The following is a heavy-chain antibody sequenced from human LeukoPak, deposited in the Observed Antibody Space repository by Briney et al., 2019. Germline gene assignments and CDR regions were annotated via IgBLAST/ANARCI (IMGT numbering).Heavy chain of an antibody. CDR3: ARSNNGGWGYCDY. V-gene: IGHV3-33*01. J-gene: IGHJ4*02. Sequence: GRSLRLSCAASGFSFSNYGMHWVRQAPGKGLEWVAVIWYDGSNKYYADSVKGRFTISRDNSKNTLYVQVSSLRAEDTAVYYCARSNNGGWGYCDYWGQGSLVTVSS. CDR2: IWYDGSNK. CDR1: GFSFSNYG. D-gene: IGHD3-16*01.